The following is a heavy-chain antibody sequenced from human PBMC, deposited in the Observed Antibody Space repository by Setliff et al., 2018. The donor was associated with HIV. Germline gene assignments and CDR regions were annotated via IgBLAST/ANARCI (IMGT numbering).Heavy chain of an antibody. Sequence: SETLSLTCTVSGGSISSSSYYWGWIRQPPGKGLEWIGSIYYSGSTYYNPSLKSRVTISVDTSKNQFSLKLSSVTAADTAVYYCARHMLYDSVGFGYWGQGTLVTVSS. CDR2: IYYSGST. J-gene: IGHJ4*02. V-gene: IGHV4-39*01. CDR3: ARHMLYDSVGFGY. D-gene: IGHD3-22*01. CDR1: GGSISSSSYY.